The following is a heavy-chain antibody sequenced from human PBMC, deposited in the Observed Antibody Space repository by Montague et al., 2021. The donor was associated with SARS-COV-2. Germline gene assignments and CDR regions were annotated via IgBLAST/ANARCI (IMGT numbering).Heavy chain of an antibody. CDR3: SRTYRGTFDF. D-gene: IGHD1-7*01. CDR2: INHSGTT. CDR1: GGSFSAYY. Sequence: SETLSLTCAVYGGSFSAYYWSWIRQPPGRGLEWIGEINHSGTTNYKSSLESRVSMSVDTSKNQFSLNLSSVTAADTAVYFCSRTYRGTFDFWGQGILVTVSS. V-gene: IGHV4-34*01. J-gene: IGHJ4*02.